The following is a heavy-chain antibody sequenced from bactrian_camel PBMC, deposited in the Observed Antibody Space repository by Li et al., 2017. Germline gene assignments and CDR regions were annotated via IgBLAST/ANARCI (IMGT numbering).Heavy chain of an antibody. CDR2: IGWSGSVE. CDR1: GLKFDSHA. V-gene: IGHV3S60*01. J-gene: IGHJ4*01. D-gene: IGHD1*01. CDR3: AADFTSLFIMDISRGY. Sequence: QVQLVESGGGLVQPGGSLRLSCTASGLKFDSHAMGWFRQAPGKEREGISCIGWSGSVEYYADSVEGRFTISRDNAENTGSLQIDRLQTEDTAVYYCAADFTSLFIMDISRGYWGQGTQVTVS.